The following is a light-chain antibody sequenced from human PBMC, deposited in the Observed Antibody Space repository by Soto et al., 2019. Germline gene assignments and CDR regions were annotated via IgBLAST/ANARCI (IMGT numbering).Light chain of an antibody. CDR3: CSYAGSSTLV. Sequence: QSALTQPASVSGSPGQSITISCTGTSSDVGSYNLVSWYQQHPGKAPKLMIYEGSKRPSGVSNRVSGSKSGNTASLTISGLQAEDGADYYCCSYAGSSTLVFGGGTTLTVL. V-gene: IGLV2-23*01. CDR2: EGS. CDR1: SSDVGSYNL. J-gene: IGLJ2*01.